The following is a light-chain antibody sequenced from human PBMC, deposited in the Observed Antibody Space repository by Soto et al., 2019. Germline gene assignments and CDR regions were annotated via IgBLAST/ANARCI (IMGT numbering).Light chain of an antibody. CDR2: WAS. Sequence: DIVMTQSPDSLAVSLGERATINCKSSQSVLYSSNNKNYLAWYQQKPGQPPKLLIYWASTRESGVPDRFSGSGSGTDFTLTISSLQAEDVAVYYCQQCYITPLTCGGGTKVEIK. CDR3: QQCYITPLT. CDR1: QSVLYSSNNKNY. V-gene: IGKV4-1*01. J-gene: IGKJ4*01.